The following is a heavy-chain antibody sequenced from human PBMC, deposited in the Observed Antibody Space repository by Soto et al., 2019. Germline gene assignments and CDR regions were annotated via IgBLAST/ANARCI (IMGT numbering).Heavy chain of an antibody. CDR1: GGTLGSCA. Sequence: SVKVSWKASGGTLGSCASSWVRQAPGQGLEWMGGIIPIFGTANYAQKFQGRVTITADESTSSAYMELSSLRSEDSAVYYCATSARWLQQSFDSWGHGPLVTVSS. CDR2: IIPIFGTA. D-gene: IGHD5-12*01. CDR3: ATSARWLQQSFDS. J-gene: IGHJ4*01. V-gene: IGHV1-69*01.